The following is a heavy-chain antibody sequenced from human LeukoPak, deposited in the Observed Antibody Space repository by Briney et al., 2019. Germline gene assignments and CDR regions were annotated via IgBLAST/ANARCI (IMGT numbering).Heavy chain of an antibody. J-gene: IGHJ4*02. V-gene: IGHV6-1*01. CDR1: GDSVSSNSAA. CDR3: AREPDYCSSTSCHTEKRFDY. Sequence: SQTLSLTCAISGDSVSSNSAAWNWIRQSPSRGLEWLGRTYYRSKWYNDYAVSVKSRITINPDTSKNQFSLQLNSVTPEDTAVYYCAREPDYCSSTSCHTEKRFDYWGQGTLVTVSS. CDR2: TYYRSKWYN. D-gene: IGHD2-2*01.